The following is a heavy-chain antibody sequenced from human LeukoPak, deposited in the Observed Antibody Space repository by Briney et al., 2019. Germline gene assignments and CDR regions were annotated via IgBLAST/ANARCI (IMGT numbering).Heavy chain of an antibody. D-gene: IGHD2-2*01. J-gene: IGHJ5*02. CDR1: GGSISSGSYY. Sequence: PSETLSLTCTVSGGSISSGSYYWSWIRQPPGKGLEWIGYIYYSGSTNYNPSLKSRVTISVDTSKNQFSLKLSSVTAADTAVYYCAIVVPAARSIDPWGQGTLVTVSS. CDR3: AIVVPAARSIDP. V-gene: IGHV4-61*01. CDR2: IYYSGST.